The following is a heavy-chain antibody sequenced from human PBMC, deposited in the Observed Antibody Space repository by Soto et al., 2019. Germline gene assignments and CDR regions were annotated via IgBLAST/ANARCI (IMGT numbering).Heavy chain of an antibody. CDR2: IQNSGTT. CDR1: GGPMSNYY. J-gene: IGHJ4*02. Sequence: SETLSLTCIVSGGPMSNYYWSWIRQSPGKGLECIGYIQNSGTTKYNPSLESRVSISVDTSKKQFSLKLSSVTAADTAVYYCARLLLIYFDSYPYPYYFAYSARGSLVTVSS. CDR3: ARLLLIYFDSYPYPYYFAY. V-gene: IGHV4-59*01. D-gene: IGHD3-22*01.